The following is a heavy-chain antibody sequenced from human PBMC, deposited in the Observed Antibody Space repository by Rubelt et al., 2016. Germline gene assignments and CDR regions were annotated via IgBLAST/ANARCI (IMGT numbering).Heavy chain of an antibody. J-gene: IGHJ4*02. D-gene: IGHD3-10*01. CDR1: GESFSGYY. CDR3: ARVGRGLTRSLGDFFDY. V-gene: IGHV4-34*01. CDR2: FSHSGGT. Sequence: QVQLQQWGAGLLKPSETLSLTCAVYGESFSGYYWTWIRQPPGKGLEWIGDFSHSGGTNYNPSLKSRVTISLDTSKNQFSLKLSLGTAAATAVYYCARVGRGLTRSLGDFFDYWGQGTLVTVSS.